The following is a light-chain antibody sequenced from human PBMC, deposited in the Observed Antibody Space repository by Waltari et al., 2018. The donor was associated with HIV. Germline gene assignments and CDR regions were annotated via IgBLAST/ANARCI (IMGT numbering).Light chain of an antibody. CDR2: DNN. CDR1: SSNIGPNT. V-gene: IGLV1-44*01. J-gene: IGLJ3*02. Sequence: QSVLPQPPSASGTPGQRVTISCSGSSSNIGPNTVIWYQQLPGTAPNLLIYDNNKRPSGVPDRFSGSKSGTSASLAISGLQSEDEADYYCASWDDSLNGRVFGGGTKLTVL. CDR3: ASWDDSLNGRV.